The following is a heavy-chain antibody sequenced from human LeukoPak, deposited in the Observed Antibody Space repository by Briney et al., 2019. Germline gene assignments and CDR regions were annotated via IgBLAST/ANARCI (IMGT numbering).Heavy chain of an antibody. J-gene: IGHJ4*02. V-gene: IGHV1-2*06. D-gene: IGHD3-10*01. Sequence: ASAKVSCKASGYTFTGYYMHWVRQAPGQGLEWMGRINPNSGGTNYAQKFQGRVTMTRDTSISTAYMELSRLRSDDTAVYYCARVTVYGSGKDKPFDYWGQGTLVTVSS. CDR1: GYTFTGYY. CDR3: ARVTVYGSGKDKPFDY. CDR2: INPNSGGT.